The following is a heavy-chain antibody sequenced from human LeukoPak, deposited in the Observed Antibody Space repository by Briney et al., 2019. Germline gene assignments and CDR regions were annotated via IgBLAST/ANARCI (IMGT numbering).Heavy chain of an antibody. J-gene: IGHJ4*02. CDR1: GYSISSGYY. CDR3: ARVTMVTTDY. CDR2: IYHSRGT. D-gene: IGHD4/OR15-4a*01. V-gene: IGHV4-38-2*02. Sequence: SETLSLTCTVSGYSISSGYYWGWIRQPPGKGLEWIGSIYHSRGTYYNPSLKSRVTISVDTSKNQFSLKVSSVTAADTAVYYCARVTMVTTDYWGQGTLVTVSS.